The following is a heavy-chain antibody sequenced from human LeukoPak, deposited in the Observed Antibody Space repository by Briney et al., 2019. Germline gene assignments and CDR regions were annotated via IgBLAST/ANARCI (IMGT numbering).Heavy chain of an antibody. Sequence: GESLKISCKGSGYSFTSYWIGWVRQMPGKDLEWMGIIYPGDSDTTYSPSFQGQVTISADKSISTAYLQWSSLKASDTAMYYCARLVTDSSGYHYFDYWGQGTLVTVSS. CDR1: GYSFTSYW. J-gene: IGHJ4*02. CDR2: IYPGDSDT. V-gene: IGHV5-51*01. CDR3: ARLVTDSSGYHYFDY. D-gene: IGHD3-22*01.